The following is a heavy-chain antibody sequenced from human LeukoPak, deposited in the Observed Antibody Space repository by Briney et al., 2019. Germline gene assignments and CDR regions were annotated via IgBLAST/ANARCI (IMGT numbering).Heavy chain of an antibody. J-gene: IGHJ4*02. CDR2: IKSKTDGGTT. D-gene: IGHD7-27*01. Sequence: GGSLRLSCAASGFTFSDAWMSWVRQAPGKGLEWVGRIKSKTDGGTTDYAAPVKGRFTISRDDSKNTLYLQMDSLKVEDTAVYFCTTDPGSRGYWGQGTLVTVSS. CDR3: TTDPGSRGY. V-gene: IGHV3-15*01. CDR1: GFTFSDAW.